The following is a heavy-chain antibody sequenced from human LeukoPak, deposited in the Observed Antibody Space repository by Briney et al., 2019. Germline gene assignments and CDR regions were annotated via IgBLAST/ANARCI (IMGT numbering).Heavy chain of an antibody. CDR3: ARGGIAVHWFDP. J-gene: IGHJ5*02. CDR2: IYHSGST. Sequence: PSQTLSLTCTVSGGSISSGGYYWSWIRQPPGKGLEWIGYIYHSGSTYYNPSLKSRVTISVDTSKNQFSLKLSSVTAADTAVYYCARGGIAVHWFDPWGQGTLVTVSS. D-gene: IGHD6-19*01. CDR1: GGSISSGGYY. V-gene: IGHV4-30-2*01.